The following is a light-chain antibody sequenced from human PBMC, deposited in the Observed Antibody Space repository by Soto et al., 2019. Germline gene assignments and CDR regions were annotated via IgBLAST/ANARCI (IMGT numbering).Light chain of an antibody. CDR2: ASS. Sequence: DLQMTQSPSSLSASVGDRVTITCRASQSISNYLNWYQQKPGKAPKLLIYASSNLQSGVPSRFSGSGSGTDFTLTISSLQPEDFATYYCQQSYSTPRTFGQGTKVEIK. V-gene: IGKV1-39*01. J-gene: IGKJ1*01. CDR1: QSISNY. CDR3: QQSYSTPRT.